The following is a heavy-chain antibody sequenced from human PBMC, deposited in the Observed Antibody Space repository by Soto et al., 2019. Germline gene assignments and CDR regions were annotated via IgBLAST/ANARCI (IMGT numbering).Heavy chain of an antibody. Sequence: SVKVSCKASGGTFSSYAISWVRQAPGQGLEWMGGIIPIFGTANYAQKFQGRVTITADESTSTAYMELSSLRSEDTAVYYCARDSRTVVRYFDWLYYGMDVWGQGTTVTVS. CDR2: IIPIFGTA. V-gene: IGHV1-69*13. J-gene: IGHJ6*02. CDR3: ARDSRTVVRYFDWLYYGMDV. D-gene: IGHD3-9*01. CDR1: GGTFSSYA.